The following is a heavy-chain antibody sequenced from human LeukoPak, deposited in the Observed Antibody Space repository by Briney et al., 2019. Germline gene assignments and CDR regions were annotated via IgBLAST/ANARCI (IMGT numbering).Heavy chain of an antibody. CDR1: GGSFRGYY. V-gene: IGHV4-34*01. CDR3: ARGMSRLPKAFDI. Sequence: SETLSLNCAGYGGSFRGYYWSWLREPPRKALVWMGEINHSGSTHHNPSLKSRVTISGDTSKNQFSLKLSSVTAADTAVYYCARGMSRLPKAFDIWGQGTMGTVFS. CDR2: INHSGST. J-gene: IGHJ3*02.